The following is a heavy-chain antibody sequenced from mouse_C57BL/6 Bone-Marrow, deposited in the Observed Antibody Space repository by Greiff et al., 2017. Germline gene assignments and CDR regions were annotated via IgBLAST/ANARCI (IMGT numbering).Heavy chain of an antibody. CDR1: GFTFSSYT. V-gene: IGHV5-9*01. Sequence: EVQLLESGGGLVKPGGSLKLSCAASGFTFSSYTMSWVRQTPVKRLEWVATISGGGGNTYYPDSVKGRFTISRDNAKNTLYLQMSSLGAEDTALYYWAVPRGYWGQGTTLTVSS. D-gene: IGHD5-1*01. CDR2: ISGGGGNT. CDR3: AVPRGY. J-gene: IGHJ2*01.